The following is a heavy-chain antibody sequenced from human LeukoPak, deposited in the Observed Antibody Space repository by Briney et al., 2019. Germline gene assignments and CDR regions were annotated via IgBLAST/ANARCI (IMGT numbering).Heavy chain of an antibody. CDR3: AKEKLGYDSSGYYYYYFDY. CDR2: IRYDGSNK. Sequence: GGSLRLSCAASGFSFSYYGMHWVRQAPGKGLEWVAFIRYDGSNKYYADSVKGRFTISRDNSKNTLYLQMSSLRAEDTAVYYCAKEKLGYDSSGYYYYYFDYWGQGTLVTVSS. J-gene: IGHJ4*02. V-gene: IGHV3-30*02. D-gene: IGHD3-22*01. CDR1: GFSFSYYG.